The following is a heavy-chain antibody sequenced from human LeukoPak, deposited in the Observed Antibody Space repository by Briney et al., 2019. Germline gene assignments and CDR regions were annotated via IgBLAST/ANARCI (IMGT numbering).Heavy chain of an antibody. Sequence: KPSETLSLTCAVYGGSFSGYYWSWIRQPPGKGLEWIGEINHSGSTNYNPSLKSRVTISIDTSKNHFSLKLSSVTAADTAVYYCARAGGFFSPFGYWGQGTLVTVAS. J-gene: IGHJ4*02. CDR1: GGSFSGYY. V-gene: IGHV4-34*09. CDR3: ARAGGFFSPFGY. CDR2: INHSGST. D-gene: IGHD3-16*01.